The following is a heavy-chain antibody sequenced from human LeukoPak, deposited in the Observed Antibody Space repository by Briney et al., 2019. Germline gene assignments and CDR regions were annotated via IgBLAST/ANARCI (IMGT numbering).Heavy chain of an antibody. CDR3: ARDSQDSSGYYFD. D-gene: IGHD3-22*01. V-gene: IGHV3-48*04. J-gene: IGHJ4*02. CDR2: ISSSGSTT. CDR1: GFTFSSYA. Sequence: PGGSLRLSCAASGFTFSSYAMSWVRQAPGKGLEWVSSISSSGSTTHYADSVKGRFTISRDNAKKSLYLQMNSLRAEDTAIYYCARDSQDSSGYYFDWGQGTLVTVSS.